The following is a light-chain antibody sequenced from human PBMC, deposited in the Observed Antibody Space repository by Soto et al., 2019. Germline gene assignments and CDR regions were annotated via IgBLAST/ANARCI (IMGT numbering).Light chain of an antibody. V-gene: IGLV2-14*01. CDR2: EVT. CDR3: NSYTLSKTVI. CDR1: SSDVGAHDF. J-gene: IGLJ2*01. Sequence: QSALTQPASVSGSPGQSITISCSGTSSDVGAHDFVSWYQHHPDKAPKVIIFEVTKRPSGVSDRFSDSKTGNTASLTISGLQAEDEADYYCNSYTLSKTVIFGGGTKVTVL.